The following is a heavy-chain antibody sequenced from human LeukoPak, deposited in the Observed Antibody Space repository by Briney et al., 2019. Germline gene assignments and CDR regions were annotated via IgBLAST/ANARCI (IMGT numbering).Heavy chain of an antibody. CDR2: INCDGSST. CDR1: GFIFSSYW. D-gene: IGHD6-13*01. Sequence: GGSLRLSCAASGFIFSSYWMHWVRQAPGKGLVWVSRINCDGSSTNYADSVKGRFTISRDNSKNTLYLQMNSLRAEDTAVYYCAKDLSSSWFNDAFDIWGQGTMVTVSS. CDR3: AKDLSSSWFNDAFDI. J-gene: IGHJ3*02. V-gene: IGHV3-74*01.